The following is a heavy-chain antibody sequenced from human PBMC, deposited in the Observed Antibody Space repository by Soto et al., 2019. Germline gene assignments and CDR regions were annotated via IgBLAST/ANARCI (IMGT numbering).Heavy chain of an antibody. CDR2: IWYDGSNK. V-gene: IGHV3-33*01. CDR1: GFTFSSYG. CDR3: ARDIGVDTAMVTENWFDP. J-gene: IGHJ5*02. Sequence: GGSLRLSCAASGFTFSSYGMHWVRQAPGKGLEWVAVIWYDGSNKYYADSVKGRFTISRDNSKNTLYLQMNSLRAEDTAVYYCARDIGVDTAMVTENWFDPWGQGTLVTVSS. D-gene: IGHD5-18*01.